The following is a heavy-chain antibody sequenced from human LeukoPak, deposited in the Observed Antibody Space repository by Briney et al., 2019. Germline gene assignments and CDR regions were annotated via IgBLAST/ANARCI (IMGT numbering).Heavy chain of an antibody. J-gene: IGHJ3*02. CDR1: GFTFSDYY. CDR3: ARTRSSGWTNDAFDI. Sequence: PGGSLRLSCAASGFTFSDYYMSWIRQAPGKGLEWVSYISSSGSTIYYADSVKGRFTISRDNAKNSLYLQMNSLRAEDTAVYYCARTRSSGWTNDAFDIWGQGTMVTVSS. CDR2: ISSSGSTI. V-gene: IGHV3-11*04. D-gene: IGHD6-19*01.